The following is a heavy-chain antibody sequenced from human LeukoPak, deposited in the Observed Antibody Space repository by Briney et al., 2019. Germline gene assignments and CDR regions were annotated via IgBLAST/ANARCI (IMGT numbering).Heavy chain of an antibody. D-gene: IGHD3-22*01. V-gene: IGHV3-23*01. CDR1: GFTFSSYA. CDR2: ISGSGGST. Sequence: GGSLRLSCAASGFTFSSYAMSWVRQAPGKGLEWVSAISGSGGSTYYADSVKGRFTISRDNSKNTLYLQMNSLRAEDTAVYYCAKSPFTGYYDSSGPFDYWGQGTLVTVSS. CDR3: AKSPFTGYYDSSGPFDY. J-gene: IGHJ4*02.